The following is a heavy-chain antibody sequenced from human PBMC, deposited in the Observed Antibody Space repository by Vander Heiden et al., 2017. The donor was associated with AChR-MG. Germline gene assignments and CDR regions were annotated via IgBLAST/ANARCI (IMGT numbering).Heavy chain of an antibody. CDR2: IYYSGST. Sequence: QLQLQESGPGLVKPSETLSLTCTVSGGSIRSSSYYWGWIRQPPGKGLEWIGSIYYSGSTYYNPSLKSRVTISVDTSKNQFSLKLSSVTAADTAVYYCAKLDKYYHNRRGFDYWGQGTLVTVSS. CDR1: GGSIRSSSYY. CDR3: AKLDKYYHNRRGFDY. D-gene: IGHD3-22*01. J-gene: IGHJ4*02. V-gene: IGHV4-39*01.